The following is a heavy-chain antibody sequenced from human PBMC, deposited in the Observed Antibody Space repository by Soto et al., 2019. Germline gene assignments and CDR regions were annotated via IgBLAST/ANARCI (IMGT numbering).Heavy chain of an antibody. D-gene: IGHD5-12*01. Sequence: QVQLVQSGAEVKKPGSSVKVSCKASGGTFSTSTFTWVRQAPGQGLEWLGRTIPILDVAAYAQAFQGRVTITADKSTSTAYMELTSLTSKDTAVYYCARDSPIGSTYSGYDAIDSWGQGTLVTVSS. CDR3: ARDSPIGSTYSGYDAIDS. J-gene: IGHJ4*02. CDR1: GGTFSTST. CDR2: TIPILDVA. V-gene: IGHV1-69*08.